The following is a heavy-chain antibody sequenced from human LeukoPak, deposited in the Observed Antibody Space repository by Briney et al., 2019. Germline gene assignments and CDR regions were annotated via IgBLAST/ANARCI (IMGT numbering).Heavy chain of an antibody. CDR3: AKDSSGDGYEYYFDY. D-gene: IGHD5-24*01. Sequence: PGGSLRLSCAASGFTFSSYAMNWVRQAPGKGLEWVSAISGSGGDTYYADSVKGRFTISRDNAKNSLYLQMNSLRAEDTALYYCAKDSSGDGYEYYFDYWGQGTLVTVSS. V-gene: IGHV3-23*01. CDR1: GFTFSSYA. CDR2: ISGSGGDT. J-gene: IGHJ4*02.